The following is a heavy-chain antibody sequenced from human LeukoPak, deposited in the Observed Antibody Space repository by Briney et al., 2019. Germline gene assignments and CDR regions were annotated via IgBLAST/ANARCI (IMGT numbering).Heavy chain of an antibody. CDR3: ARSSGFNYGLRFDY. CDR1: GFTFGSYS. J-gene: IGHJ4*02. V-gene: IGHV3-21*01. D-gene: IGHD3-10*01. Sequence: PGGSLRLSCAASGFTFGSYSMNWVRQAPGKGLEWVSSISSSSSYIYYADSVKGRFTISRDNAKNSLYLQMNSLRAEDTAVYYCARSSGFNYGLRFDYWGQGTLVTVSS. CDR2: ISSSSSYI.